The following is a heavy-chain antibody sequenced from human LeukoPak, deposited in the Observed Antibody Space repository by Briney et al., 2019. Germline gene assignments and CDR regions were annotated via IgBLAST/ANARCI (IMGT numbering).Heavy chain of an antibody. Sequence: SETLSLTCTVSGVSISSGGYYWSWIRQHPGKGLEWIGYIYYSGSTYYNPSLKSRVTISVDTSKNQFSLKLSSVTAADTAVYYCARDRAGTFDYWGQGTLVTVSS. V-gene: IGHV4-31*03. D-gene: IGHD1-7*01. CDR1: GVSISSGGYY. J-gene: IGHJ4*02. CDR3: ARDRAGTFDY. CDR2: IYYSGST.